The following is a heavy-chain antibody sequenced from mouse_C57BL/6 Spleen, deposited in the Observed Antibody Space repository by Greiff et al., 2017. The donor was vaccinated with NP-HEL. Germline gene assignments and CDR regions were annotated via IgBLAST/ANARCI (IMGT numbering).Heavy chain of an antibody. CDR1: GFTFTDYY. CDR2: IRNKANGYTT. Sequence: DVQLVESGGGLVQPGGSLSLSCAASGFTFTDYYMSWVRQPPGKALEWLGFIRNKANGYTTEYSASVKGRFTISRDNSQSILYLQMNALRAEDSATYYCARYSGDYFDYWGQGTTLTVSS. J-gene: IGHJ2*01. CDR3: ARYSGDYFDY. V-gene: IGHV7-3*01.